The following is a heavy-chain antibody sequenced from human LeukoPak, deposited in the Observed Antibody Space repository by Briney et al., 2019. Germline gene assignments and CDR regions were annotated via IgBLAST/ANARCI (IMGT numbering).Heavy chain of an antibody. CDR1: GFTFSGFW. V-gene: IGHV3-7*01. J-gene: IGHJ6*02. D-gene: IGHD5-18*01. CDR3: ARVAPYSYGNYYGMDV. CDR2: INSDGSEG. Sequence: GGSLRLSCAVSGFTFSGFWMSWSRQAPGKGLEWVASINSDGSEGYYADVVKGRFTISRDNSKNTLYLQMNSLRAEDTAVYYCARVAPYSYGNYYGMDVWGQGTTVTVSS.